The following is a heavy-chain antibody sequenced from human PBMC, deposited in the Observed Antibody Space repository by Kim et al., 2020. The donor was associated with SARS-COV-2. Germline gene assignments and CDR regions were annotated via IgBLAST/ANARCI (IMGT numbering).Heavy chain of an antibody. J-gene: IGHJ3*02. D-gene: IGHD3-22*01. V-gene: IGHV5-51*01. CDR3: ARQTYYYDSSGYPVGAFDI. CDR1: GYSFTSYW. CDR2: IYPGDSDT. Sequence: GASLKISCKGSGYSFTSYWIGWVRQMPGKGLEWMGIIYPGDSDTRYSPSFQGQVTISADKSISTAYLQWSSLKASDTAMYYCARQTYYYDSSGYPVGAFDIWGQGTMVTVSS.